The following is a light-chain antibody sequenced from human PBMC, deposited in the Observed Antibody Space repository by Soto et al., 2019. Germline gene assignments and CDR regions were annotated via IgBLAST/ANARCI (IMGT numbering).Light chain of an antibody. CDR3: HQNSTWPSS. CDR2: GAS. CDR1: QGVSVN. Sequence: EIVMTQSPATLSGSPGERATLSCRASQGVSVNLAWYQQKPGQAPRLLIYGASITATGVPARFSGSGSGTEFSLTISSLQSEDFAVYYCHQNSTWPSSFGAGTKVQIK. V-gene: IGKV3-15*01. J-gene: IGKJ3*01.